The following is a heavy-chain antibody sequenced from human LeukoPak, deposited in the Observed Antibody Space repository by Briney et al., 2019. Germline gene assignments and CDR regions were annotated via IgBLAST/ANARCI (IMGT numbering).Heavy chain of an antibody. CDR2: IYYNGST. Sequence: SETLSLTCTVSGGSISSGDYYWSWIRQPPGKGLGWIGYIYYNGSTYYNPSLKSRVTISVDTSKNQFSLKLSSVTAADTAVYYCARDSGWSGWFDPWGQGTLVTVSS. D-gene: IGHD6-19*01. V-gene: IGHV4-30-4*01. J-gene: IGHJ5*02. CDR3: ARDSGWSGWFDP. CDR1: GGSISSGDYY.